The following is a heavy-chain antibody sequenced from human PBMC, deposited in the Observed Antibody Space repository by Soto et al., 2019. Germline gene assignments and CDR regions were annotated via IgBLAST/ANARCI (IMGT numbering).Heavy chain of an antibody. Sequence: EVQLVESGGGLVQPGRSLRLSCAASGFTFDDYAMHWVRQAPGKGLEWVSGISWNSGSIGYADSVKGRFTISRDNAKNSLYLQMNSLRAEDTALYYCAKDRFGYSSSPFVYWGQGTLVTVSS. CDR2: ISWNSGSI. D-gene: IGHD6-6*01. J-gene: IGHJ4*02. CDR1: GFTFDDYA. V-gene: IGHV3-9*01. CDR3: AKDRFGYSSSPFVY.